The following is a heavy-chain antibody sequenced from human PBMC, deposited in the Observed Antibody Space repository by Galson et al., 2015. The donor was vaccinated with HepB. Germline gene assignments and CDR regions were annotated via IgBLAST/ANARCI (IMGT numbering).Heavy chain of an antibody. CDR1: GYTFTSYG. Sequence: SVKVSCKASGYTFTSYGISWVRQAPGQGLEWMGWISTYNGNTNYAQKLQGRVTMTTDTSTSTAYMELRSLRSDDTAVYYCARDLPTFVVVTALQSGHFDYWGQGTLVTVSS. V-gene: IGHV1-18*01. D-gene: IGHD2-21*02. CDR2: ISTYNGNT. J-gene: IGHJ4*02. CDR3: ARDLPTFVVVTALQSGHFDY.